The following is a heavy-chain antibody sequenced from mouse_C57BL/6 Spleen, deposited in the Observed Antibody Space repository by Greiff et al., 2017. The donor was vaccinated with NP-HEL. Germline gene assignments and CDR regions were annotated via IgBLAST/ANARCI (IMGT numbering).Heavy chain of an antibody. CDR3: ARGDWENFDY. CDR2: INYDGSST. Sequence: EVKLMESEGGLVQPGSSMKLSCTASGFTFSDYYMAWVRQVPEKGLEWVANINYDGSSTYYLDSLKSRFIISRDNAKNILYLQMSSLKSEDTATYYCARGDWENFDYWGQGTTLTVSS. CDR1: GFTFSDYY. V-gene: IGHV5-16*01. J-gene: IGHJ2*01. D-gene: IGHD4-1*01.